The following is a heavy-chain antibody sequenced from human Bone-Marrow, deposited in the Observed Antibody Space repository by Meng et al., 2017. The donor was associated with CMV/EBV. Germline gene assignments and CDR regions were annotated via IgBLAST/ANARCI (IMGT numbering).Heavy chain of an antibody. D-gene: IGHD2-2*01. J-gene: IGHJ4*02. Sequence: KVSCKASGGTFSSYAISWVRQAPGQGLEWMGGIIPIFGTANYAQKFQGRVTITTDESTSTAYMELSSLRSEDTAVYYCANAPVRYCSSTSCRDFDYWGQGTLVTVYS. CDR3: ANAPVRYCSSTSCRDFDY. CDR2: IIPIFGTA. V-gene: IGHV1-69*05. CDR1: GGTFSSYA.